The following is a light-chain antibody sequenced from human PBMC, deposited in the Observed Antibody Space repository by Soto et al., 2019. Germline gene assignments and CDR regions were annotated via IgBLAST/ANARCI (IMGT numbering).Light chain of an antibody. CDR3: QKYKSAPSLT. CDR2: AAS. J-gene: IGKJ4*01. Sequence: DIQMTQSPSSLSASVGDRVTITCRASQGISNFLAWYQHKPWKVPKLLIYAASTLQSGVPSRFSGSGSGTDFTLTLSSLQPEDVATYYCQKYKSAPSLTFGGGTKVEIK. CDR1: QGISNF. V-gene: IGKV1-27*01.